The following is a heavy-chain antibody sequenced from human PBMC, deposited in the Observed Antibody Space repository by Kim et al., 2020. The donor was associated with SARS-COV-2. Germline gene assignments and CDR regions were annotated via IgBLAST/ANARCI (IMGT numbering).Heavy chain of an antibody. Sequence: GGSLRLSCAASGFSFSTHAMYWVRQAPGKGLEWVSAFSGSGDSTFYADSVKGRFTISRDNPKNTLYLQMNSLRAEDTAVYYCAKGDTDYSTNGGPDYWGQGTLVTVSS. V-gene: IGHV3-23*01. CDR3: AKGDTDYSTNGGPDY. CDR2: FSGSGDST. D-gene: IGHD2-8*01. J-gene: IGHJ4*02. CDR1: GFSFSTHA.